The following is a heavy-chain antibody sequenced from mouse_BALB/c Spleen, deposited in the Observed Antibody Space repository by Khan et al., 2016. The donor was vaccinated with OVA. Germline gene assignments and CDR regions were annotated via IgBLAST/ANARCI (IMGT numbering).Heavy chain of an antibody. J-gene: IGHJ2*01. CDR2: INPSSGYT. V-gene: IGHV1-7*01. CDR3: ARDRIDY. D-gene: IGHD2-14*01. CDR1: GYTFSTYW. Sequence: VQLQQSGAELAKPGASVKMSCKASGYTFSTYWIHWVKQRPGQGLEWIGYINPSSGYTYYNQRFNDKATLTSDKSSSTAYMQLSSLTSDDSAVYYCARDRIDYWGQGTTLTVSS.